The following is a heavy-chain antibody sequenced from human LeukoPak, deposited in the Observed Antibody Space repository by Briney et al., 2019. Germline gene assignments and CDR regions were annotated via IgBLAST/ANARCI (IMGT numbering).Heavy chain of an antibody. D-gene: IGHD3-10*01. CDR3: AKDTNYYGSGSYNY. CDR1: GFTFDDYA. Sequence: GGSLRLSCAASGFTFDDYAMHWVRQAPGKGLEWVSGISWNSGSIGYADSVKGRFTISRDNAKNSLYLQMNSLRAEDTALYYCAKDTNYYGSGSYNYWGQGTLVTVSS. CDR2: ISWNSGSI. J-gene: IGHJ4*02. V-gene: IGHV3-9*01.